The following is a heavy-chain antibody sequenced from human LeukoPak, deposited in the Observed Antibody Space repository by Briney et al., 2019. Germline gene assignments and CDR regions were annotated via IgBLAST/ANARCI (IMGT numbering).Heavy chain of an antibody. D-gene: IGHD2-2*01. V-gene: IGHV3-23*01. CDR3: ARDSHQLPANDAFDI. Sequence: PGGSLRLSCAASGFTFSSHAMSWVRQAPGKGLEWVSGISDSGGSTYYADSVKGRFTISRDNSKNTLYLQMNSLRAEDTAVYYCARDSHQLPANDAFDIWGQGTMVTVSS. CDR1: GFTFSSHA. CDR2: ISDSGGST. J-gene: IGHJ3*02.